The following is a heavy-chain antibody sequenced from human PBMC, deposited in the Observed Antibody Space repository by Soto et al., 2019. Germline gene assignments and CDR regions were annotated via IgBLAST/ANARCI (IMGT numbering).Heavy chain of an antibody. CDR2: IIPIFGTA. J-gene: IGHJ6*02. V-gene: IGHV1-69*13. CDR3: AKFCYSGPLGYSYGMDV. Sequence: SVKVSCKASRVAFSKFIVTWVRQAPGLGLEWVGGIIPIFGTANYAQKFQGRVTITADESTSTSYMEVNNLRSEDTAVYYCAKFCYSGPLGYSYGMDVWGQGPTVPVSS. D-gene: IGHD1-26*01. CDR1: RVAFSKFI.